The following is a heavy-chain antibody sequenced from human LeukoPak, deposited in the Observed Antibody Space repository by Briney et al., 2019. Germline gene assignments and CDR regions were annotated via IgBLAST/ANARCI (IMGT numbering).Heavy chain of an antibody. CDR3: ARVPATYCSGGSCSSYYYYYYMDV. CDR1: GGSISSYY. CDR2: IYTSGST. Sequence: SETLSLTCTVSGGSISSYYWSWIRQPAGKGLEWVGRIYTSGSTNYNPSLKSRVTMSVDTSKNQFSLKLCSVTAADTAVYYCARVPATYCSGGSCSSYYYYYYMDVWGKGTTVTVSS. D-gene: IGHD2-15*01. V-gene: IGHV4-4*07. J-gene: IGHJ6*03.